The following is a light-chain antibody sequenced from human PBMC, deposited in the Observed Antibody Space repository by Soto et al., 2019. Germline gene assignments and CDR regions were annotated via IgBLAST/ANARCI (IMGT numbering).Light chain of an antibody. V-gene: IGKV3-11*01. J-gene: IGKJ4*01. CDR1: QTVSRY. CDR2: YAS. CDR3: QQRSSWPLFS. Sequence: VFTQSPAALLLSPRERATLSCRASQTVSRYLAGYQQKPGQAPRLLIYYASNRATGIPATFSGSGSVTDYTLTISSLETEDFAVYYRQQRSSWPLFSFGGATKV.